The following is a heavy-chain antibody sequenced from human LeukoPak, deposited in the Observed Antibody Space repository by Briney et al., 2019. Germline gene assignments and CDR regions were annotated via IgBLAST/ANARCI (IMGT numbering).Heavy chain of an antibody. J-gene: IGHJ4*02. Sequence: QPGGSLRLSCAASGFTFSSYWMTWVRQAPGKGLEWVANINQDGSKTYYMASVKGRFTISRDNAKNSLYLQMDSLRAEDTAVYYCARAYVSGVDFFDYWGRGTLVTVSS. D-gene: IGHD3-16*01. CDR1: GFTFSSYW. CDR3: ARAYVSGVDFFDY. V-gene: IGHV3-7*01. CDR2: INQDGSKT.